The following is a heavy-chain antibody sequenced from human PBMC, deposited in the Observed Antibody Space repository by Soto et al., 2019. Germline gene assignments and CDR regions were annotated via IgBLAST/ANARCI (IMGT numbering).Heavy chain of an antibody. J-gene: IGHJ5*02. CDR3: AREDFRSGYYARWFEP. Sequence: ASVKVSCKASGYTFTSNYMHWVRQAPGQGLEWMGIINPSGGSTSYAQKFQGRVTMTRDTSTSTVYMELSSLRSEDTAVYYFAREDFRSGYYARWFEPWVQGTLDTVSS. CDR1: GYTFTSNY. CDR2: INPSGGST. V-gene: IGHV1-46*01. D-gene: IGHD3-3*01.